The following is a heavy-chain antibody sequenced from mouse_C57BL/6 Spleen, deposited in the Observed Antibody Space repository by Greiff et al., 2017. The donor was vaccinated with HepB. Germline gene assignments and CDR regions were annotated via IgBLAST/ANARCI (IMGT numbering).Heavy chain of an antibody. CDR1: GFTFSDYY. CDR3: ARQGFYDYDAMDY. CDR2: ISNGGGST. D-gene: IGHD2-3*01. J-gene: IGHJ4*01. Sequence: EVKLMESGGGLVQPGGSLKLSCAASGFTFSDYYMYWVRQTPEKRLEWVAYISNGGGSTYYPDTVKGRFTISRDNAKNTLYLQMSRLKSEDTAMYYCARQGFYDYDAMDYWGQGTSVTVSS. V-gene: IGHV5-12*01.